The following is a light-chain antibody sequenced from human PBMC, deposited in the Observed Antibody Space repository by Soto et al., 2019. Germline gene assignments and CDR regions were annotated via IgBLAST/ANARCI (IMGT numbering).Light chain of an antibody. CDR3: QAWDSSTGKV. CDR2: QDS. J-gene: IGLJ2*01. CDR1: KLGDKY. Sequence: SYELTQPPSVSVSPGQTASITCSGAKLGDKYACWYQQKPGQSPVLVIYQDSKRPSGIPERFSGSNSGNTATLTISGTQAMDEADYYCQAWDSSTGKVFGGGTKLTVL. V-gene: IGLV3-1*01.